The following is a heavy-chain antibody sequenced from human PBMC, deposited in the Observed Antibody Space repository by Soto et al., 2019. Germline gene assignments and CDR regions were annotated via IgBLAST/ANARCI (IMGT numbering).Heavy chain of an antibody. CDR3: ASYTVAVYGMDV. CDR2: IWYDGSNK. CDR1: GFTFSSYG. J-gene: IGHJ6*02. V-gene: IGHV3-33*01. D-gene: IGHD6-19*01. Sequence: PGGSQRLSCAASGFTFSSYGMHWVRQAPGKGLEWVAVIWYDGSNKYYADYVKGRFTISRDNSKNTLYLQMNSLRAEDTAVYYCASYTVAVYGMDVWGQGTTVTAP.